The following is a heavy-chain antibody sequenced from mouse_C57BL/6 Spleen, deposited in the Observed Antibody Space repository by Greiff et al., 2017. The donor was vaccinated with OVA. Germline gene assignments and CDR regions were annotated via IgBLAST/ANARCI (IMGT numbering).Heavy chain of an antibody. CDR3: ARPRYFDV. CDR2: INPNNGGT. Sequence: EVQLQQSGPELVKPGASVKISCKASGYTFTDYYMNWVKQSHGKSLEWIGDINPNNGGTSYNQKFKGKATLTVDKSSSTAYMELRSLTSEDSAVYYCARPRYFDVWGTGTTVTVSS. J-gene: IGHJ1*03. V-gene: IGHV1-26*01. CDR1: GYTFTDYY.